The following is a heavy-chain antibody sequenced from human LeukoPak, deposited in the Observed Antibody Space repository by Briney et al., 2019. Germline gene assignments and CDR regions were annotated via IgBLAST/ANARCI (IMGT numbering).Heavy chain of an antibody. V-gene: IGHV3-23*01. D-gene: IGHD5-24*01. Sequence: PGGSLRLSCAASGFTFSSYAMSWVRQAPGKGLEWVSGTSGSGRSIHYADSVKGRFTISRDNSKNTLYLQMNSLRADDTAVYYCAKDMNSWRDGSDLGDYFDYWGQGTLVTVSS. CDR1: GFTFSSYA. CDR2: TSGSGRSI. CDR3: AKDMNSWRDGSDLGDYFDY. J-gene: IGHJ4*02.